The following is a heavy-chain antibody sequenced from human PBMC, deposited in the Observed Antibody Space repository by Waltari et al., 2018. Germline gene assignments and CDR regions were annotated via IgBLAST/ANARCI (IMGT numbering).Heavy chain of an antibody. V-gene: IGHV4-34*01. Sequence: QVLLQQWGAGLLKPSETLSLTCAVYGGSFNFYYWSWIRQSPGEGLEWIGEITHSGSPNYNPSLKSRVSISVDTPNNHFSLKLTSVTAADTAAYYCARRGYCGIDCYSNYFDFWGQGTLVTVSS. J-gene: IGHJ4*02. CDR2: ITHSGSP. D-gene: IGHD2-21*01. CDR3: ARRGYCGIDCYSNYFDF. CDR1: GGSFNFYY.